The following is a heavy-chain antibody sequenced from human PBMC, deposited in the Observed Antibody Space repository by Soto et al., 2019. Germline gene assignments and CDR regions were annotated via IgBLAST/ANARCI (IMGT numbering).Heavy chain of an antibody. D-gene: IGHD4-17*01. CDR1: GYTFTSYA. CDR3: ARTLYGDNVDY. V-gene: IGHV1-8*03. J-gene: IGHJ4*02. CDR2: MNASSGNT. Sequence: ASVKVSCKASGYTFTSYAMHWVRQAPGQRLEWMGWMNASSGNTGYAQKFQGRVTITRNTSISTAYMELSSLRSEDTAVYYCARTLYGDNVDYWGQGTLVTVSS.